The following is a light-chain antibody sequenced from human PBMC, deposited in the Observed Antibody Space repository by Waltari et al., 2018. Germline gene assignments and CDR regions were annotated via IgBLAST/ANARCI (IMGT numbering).Light chain of an antibody. J-gene: IGLJ3*02. CDR2: RNN. CDR1: SSNIGSNY. CDR3: AVWDDSLSGPV. Sequence: QSVLTQPPSTSGAPGQRVAIPCSGRSSNIGSNYVYWYQQLPGTAPKLLIYRNNQRPSGVPDRFSGSKSGTSASLAISGLRSEDESDYYCAVWDDSLSGPVLGGGTKLTVL. V-gene: IGLV1-47*01.